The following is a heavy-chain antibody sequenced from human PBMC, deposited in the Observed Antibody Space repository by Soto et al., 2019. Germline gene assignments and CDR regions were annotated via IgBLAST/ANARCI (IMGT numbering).Heavy chain of an antibody. J-gene: IGHJ4*02. V-gene: IGHV3-48*03. Sequence: DVRLVESGGGFIQPGGSLRLSCAASGFSFEEYEMNWVRQAPGQGLEWISYINRYGKITYYADSVKGRFTISRDDAKNSLFLQMDSLTVHDTALYYCSRAAWSDEGWDHWGQGVLVTVSS. D-gene: IGHD3-3*01. CDR2: INRYGKIT. CDR1: GFSFEEYE. CDR3: SRAAWSDEGWDH.